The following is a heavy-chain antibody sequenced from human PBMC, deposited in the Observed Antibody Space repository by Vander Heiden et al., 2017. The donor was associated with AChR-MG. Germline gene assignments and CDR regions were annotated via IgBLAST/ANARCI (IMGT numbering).Heavy chain of an antibody. CDR1: GGSISSGDYY. D-gene: IGHD2-2*01. CDR3: ARDTPPIDGSSTSCYGGLDY. CDR2: IYYSGST. Sequence: QVQLQESGPGLVKPSQTLSLTCTVSGGSISSGDYYWSWIRQPPGKGLEWIGYIYYSGSTYYNPSIKSRVTIAVDTSKNQFSLKRSSVTAADPPVYYCARDTPPIDGSSTSCYGGLDYWGQGTLVTVSS. V-gene: IGHV4-30-4*01. J-gene: IGHJ4*02.